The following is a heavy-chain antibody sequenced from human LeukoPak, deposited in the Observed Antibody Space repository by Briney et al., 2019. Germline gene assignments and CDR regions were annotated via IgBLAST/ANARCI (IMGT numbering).Heavy chain of an antibody. D-gene: IGHD3-10*01. CDR1: GFTFSSYG. J-gene: IGHJ4*02. CDR3: AKGVGVVRAYYGSGSFFDY. CDR2: IRYDGSNK. V-gene: IGHV3-30*02. Sequence: PGGSLRLSCAASGFTFSSYGMHWVRQAPGKGLEWVAFIRYDGSNKYYADSVKGRFTISRDNSKNTLYLQMNSLRAEDTAVYYCAKGVGVVRAYYGSGSFFDYWVQGTLVTVSS.